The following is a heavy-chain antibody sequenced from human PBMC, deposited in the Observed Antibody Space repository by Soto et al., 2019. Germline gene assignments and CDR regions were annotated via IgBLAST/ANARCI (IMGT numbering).Heavy chain of an antibody. J-gene: IGHJ4*02. Sequence: QVQLLQSGAEVKKPGSSVKVSCKASGGTFSYYAITWVRQAPGQRLERLGGIIPIFGSPNYAQKFQARVTITADASTSTAYMELSSLRSEDTAVYYCARGKMAAAGDIHVYYFDYWGQGTLVTVSS. CDR1: GGTFSYYA. D-gene: IGHD6-13*01. CDR3: ARGKMAAAGDIHVYYFDY. V-gene: IGHV1-69*01. CDR2: IIPIFGSP.